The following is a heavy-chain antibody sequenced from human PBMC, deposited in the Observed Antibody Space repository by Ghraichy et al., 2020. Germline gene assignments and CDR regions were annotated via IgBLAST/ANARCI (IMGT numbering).Heavy chain of an antibody. CDR1: GGSISSYY. CDR3: ARAYGGNSPRVYYYYGMDV. V-gene: IGHV4-59*01. CDR2: IYYSGST. Sequence: SETLSLTCTVSGGSISSYYWSWIRQPPGKGLEWIGYIYYSGSTNYNPSLKSRVTISVDTSKNQFSLKLSSVTAADTAVYYCARAYGGNSPRVYYYYGMDVWGQGTTVTVSS. J-gene: IGHJ6*02. D-gene: IGHD4-23*01.